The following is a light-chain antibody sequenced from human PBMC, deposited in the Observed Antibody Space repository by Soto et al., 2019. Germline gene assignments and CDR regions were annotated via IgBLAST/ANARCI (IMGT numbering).Light chain of an antibody. J-gene: IGLJ2*01. V-gene: IGLV2-14*01. CDR3: SSYSSTTTLVV. Sequence: QSALTQPASVSGSPGQSITISCTGTSSDVGAYDYVSWYQRHPGKAPKLMIYDVNSRPSGVSNRFSGSKSGNTASLTISGLQAEDEADYYCSSYSSTTTLVVFGGGTKVTVL. CDR1: SSDVGAYDY. CDR2: DVN.